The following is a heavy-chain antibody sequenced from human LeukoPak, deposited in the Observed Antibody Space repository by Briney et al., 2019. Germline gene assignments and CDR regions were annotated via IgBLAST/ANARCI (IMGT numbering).Heavy chain of an antibody. D-gene: IGHD3-22*01. CDR2: IIPILGIA. CDR1: GGTFSSYA. J-gene: IGHJ5*02. Sequence: ASVNVSCKASGGTFSSYAISWVRQAPGQGLEWMGRIIPILGIANYAQKFQGRVTITADKSTSTAYMELSSLRSEDTAVYYCARGRGYYDSSGKNWFDPWGQGTLVTVSS. V-gene: IGHV1-69*04. CDR3: ARGRGYYDSSGKNWFDP.